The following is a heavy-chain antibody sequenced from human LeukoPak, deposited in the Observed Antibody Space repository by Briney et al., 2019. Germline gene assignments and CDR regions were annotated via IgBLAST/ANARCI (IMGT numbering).Heavy chain of an antibody. CDR1: GFTFSSYA. CDR2: ISDSGSTI. Sequence: PGGSLRLSCAASGFTFSSYAMSWVRQAPGKGLEWVSYISDSGSTIYYADSVKGRFAISRDNAQNSLYLQMNSLRAEDTAVYYCARHGAVAGIRNGFDIWGQGTMVTVSS. D-gene: IGHD6-19*01. J-gene: IGHJ3*02. V-gene: IGHV3-48*01. CDR3: ARHGAVAGIRNGFDI.